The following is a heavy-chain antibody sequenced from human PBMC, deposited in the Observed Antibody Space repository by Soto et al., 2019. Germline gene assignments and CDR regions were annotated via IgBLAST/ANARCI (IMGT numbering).Heavy chain of an antibody. Sequence: GGSLRLSCAASGFTVSSNYMSWVRQAPGKGLEWVSVIYSGGSTYYADSVKGRFTISRDNSKNTLYLQMNSLRAEDTAVYYCARDRLTIAAAGTYYYYMDVWGKGTTVTVSS. J-gene: IGHJ6*03. CDR2: IYSGGST. CDR3: ARDRLTIAAAGTYYYYMDV. D-gene: IGHD6-13*01. V-gene: IGHV3-66*01. CDR1: GFTVSSNY.